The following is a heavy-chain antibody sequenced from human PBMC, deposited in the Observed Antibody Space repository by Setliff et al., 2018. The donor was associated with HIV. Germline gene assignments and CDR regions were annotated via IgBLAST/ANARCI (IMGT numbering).Heavy chain of an antibody. V-gene: IGHV4-39*01. CDR1: GDSISSGSYF. Sequence: SETLSLTCSVSGDSISSGSYFWGWIRQTPGKGLEWIGNIYYTGFAYYNPYLKSRVTMSVDTSKNQFSLNLDSVTAADTAVYYCAPLAAAGCYWGQGTLVTVSS. D-gene: IGHD6-25*01. CDR3: APLAAAGCY. CDR2: IYYTGFA. J-gene: IGHJ4*02.